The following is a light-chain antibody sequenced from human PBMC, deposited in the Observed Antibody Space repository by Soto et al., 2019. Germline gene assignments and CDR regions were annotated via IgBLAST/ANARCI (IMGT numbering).Light chain of an antibody. CDR3: QQYNNWWT. Sequence: EIVMTQSPATLSVSPGERATLSCRASQSVSSNLAWYQQKPGQAPRLLIYGASTRATGIPARFSGSGSGTEFTFTISSLQSEDFAVYHWQQYNNWWTFGQGTKVEIK. CDR1: QSVSSN. J-gene: IGKJ1*01. CDR2: GAS. V-gene: IGKV3-15*01.